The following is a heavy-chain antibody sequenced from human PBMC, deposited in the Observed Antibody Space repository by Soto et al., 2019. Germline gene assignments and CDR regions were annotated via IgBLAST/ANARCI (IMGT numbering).Heavy chain of an antibody. D-gene: IGHD5-18*01. J-gene: IGHJ6*02. Sequence: QVQLVQSGAEVKKPGASVKVSCKASGYTFTGYYMHWVRQAPGQGLEWMGWINPNSGGTNYAQKFQGWVTMTRDTSISTAYMELSRMRSDDTAVYYCARGPHKAMAPTLYYYYYGMDVWGQGTTVTVSS. CDR2: INPNSGGT. CDR1: GYTFTGYY. CDR3: ARGPHKAMAPTLYYYYYGMDV. V-gene: IGHV1-2*04.